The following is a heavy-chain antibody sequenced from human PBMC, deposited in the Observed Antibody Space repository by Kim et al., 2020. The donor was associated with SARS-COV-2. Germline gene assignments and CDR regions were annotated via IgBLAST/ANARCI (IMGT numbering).Heavy chain of an antibody. CDR1: HYTFTNYG. J-gene: IGHJ4*02. CDR3: ASGHDVSGFPGWFFDY. D-gene: IGHD3-22*01. V-gene: IGHV1-18*01. Sequence: ASVKVSCKASHYTFTNYGITWVRQAPGQGLEWMGWISAYNGNIKYAQEFQGRVTMTTDASTSTAYMQLRSLRSDDTPVYYCASGHDVSGFPGWFFDYWGQ. CDR2: ISAYNGNI.